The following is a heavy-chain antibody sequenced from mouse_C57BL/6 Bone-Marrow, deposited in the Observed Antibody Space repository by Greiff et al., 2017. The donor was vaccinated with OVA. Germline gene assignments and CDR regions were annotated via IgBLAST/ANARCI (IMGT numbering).Heavy chain of an antibody. CDR1: GFTFSSYG. V-gene: IGHV5-6*01. CDR3: ARKRCWVRAWFAY. J-gene: IGHJ3*01. CDR2: ISSGGSYT. D-gene: IGHD4-1*01. Sequence: EVHLVESGGDLVKPGGSLKLSCAASGFTFSSYGMSWVRQTPDKRLEWVATISSGGSYTYYPDSVKGRFTISSDNAKTTLYMQMSMLKYEYTAMYYCARKRCWVRAWFAYWGQGTLVTVSA.